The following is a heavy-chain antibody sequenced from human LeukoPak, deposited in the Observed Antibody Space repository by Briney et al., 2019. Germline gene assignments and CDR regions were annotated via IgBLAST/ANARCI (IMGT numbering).Heavy chain of an antibody. D-gene: IGHD2-15*01. Sequence: SETLSLTCTVSGVSINDYYWSWIRQPPGKGLEWIGHIYYSGSTNYNPPLKSRVTMAVDTSKNQFSLKVSSMTAADTAIYYCARHSGRAVSQSSFDYWGQGTLVTVPS. CDR3: ARHSGRAVSQSSFDY. V-gene: IGHV4-59*01. CDR2: IYYSGST. J-gene: IGHJ4*02. CDR1: GVSINDYY.